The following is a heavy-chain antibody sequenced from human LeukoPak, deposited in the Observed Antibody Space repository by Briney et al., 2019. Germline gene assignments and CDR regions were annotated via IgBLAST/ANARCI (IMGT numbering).Heavy chain of an antibody. Sequence: ASVKVSCKASGYTFTNYDINWVRQATGQGLEWMGWMSPNSGYTGYAQKFQGRFTMTRNTSISTAYMELSSLRSEDTAVYYCARGAVIPATMGYYGMDVWGRGTTVSVSS. D-gene: IGHD2-2*01. CDR3: ARGAVIPATMGYYGMDV. CDR2: MSPNSGYT. CDR1: GYTFTNYD. J-gene: IGHJ6*02. V-gene: IGHV1-8*01.